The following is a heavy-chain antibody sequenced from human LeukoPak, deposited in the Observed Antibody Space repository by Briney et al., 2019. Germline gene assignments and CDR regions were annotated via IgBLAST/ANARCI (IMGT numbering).Heavy chain of an antibody. J-gene: IGHJ4*02. CDR1: GFTFSTYS. D-gene: IGHD6-19*01. Sequence: GGSLRLSCAASGFTFSTYSMNWVRQAPGKGLEWVSYISSSSSTISYADSVKGRFTISRDNAKNSLYLQMNSLRAEDTAVYYCARDHTSFSGWYWVPSDYWGQGTLVTVSS. CDR3: ARDHTSFSGWYWVPSDY. CDR2: ISSSSSTI. V-gene: IGHV3-48*01.